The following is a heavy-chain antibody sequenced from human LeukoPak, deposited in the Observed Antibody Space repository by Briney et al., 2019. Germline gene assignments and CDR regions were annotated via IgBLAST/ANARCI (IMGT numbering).Heavy chain of an antibody. Sequence: SETLSLTCAVYGGSFSGYYWSWIRQPPGKGLEWIGEINHSGSTNYNPSLKSRVTISVDTSKNQFSLKRSSVTAADTAVYYCARGGRAFDYWGQGTLVTVSS. CDR1: GGSFSGYY. V-gene: IGHV4-34*01. CDR3: ARGGRAFDY. D-gene: IGHD1-26*01. J-gene: IGHJ4*02. CDR2: INHSGST.